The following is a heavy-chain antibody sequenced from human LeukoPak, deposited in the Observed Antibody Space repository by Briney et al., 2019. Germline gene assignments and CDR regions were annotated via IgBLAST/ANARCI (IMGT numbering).Heavy chain of an antibody. J-gene: IGHJ4*02. CDR2: IYHSGNT. CDR1: GGSFSSSAYY. CDR3: ARQLALTHSHFDY. V-gene: IGHV4-39*01. Sequence: SETLSLTCIVSGGSFSSSAYYWGWVRQPPGEGLQWIGSIYHSGNTYYNSSLKSRVTISVDTSTSQFSLRLSSVTAADTAIYYCARQLALTHSHFDYWGQGTLVTVSS.